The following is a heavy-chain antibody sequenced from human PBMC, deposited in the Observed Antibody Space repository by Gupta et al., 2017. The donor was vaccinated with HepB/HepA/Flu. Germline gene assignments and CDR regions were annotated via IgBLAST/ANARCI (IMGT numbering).Heavy chain of an antibody. CDR3: ARDPGPLERRYPYYYYYMDV. J-gene: IGHJ6*03. CDR2: IKNDGSEK. Sequence: EVQVVESGGGLVQPGGSLRLSCAASGFTFYSYWMTWVRPAPGKGLEWVANIKNDGSEKYYVASVQGRFTISRDNAKNSVYLQMNSLRADDTALYYCARDPGPLERRYPYYYYYMDVWGKGTTVTVSS. V-gene: IGHV3-7*01. D-gene: IGHD1-1*01. CDR1: GFTFYSYW.